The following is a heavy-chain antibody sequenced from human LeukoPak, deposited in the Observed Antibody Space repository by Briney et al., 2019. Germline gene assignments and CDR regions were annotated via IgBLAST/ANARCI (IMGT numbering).Heavy chain of an antibody. V-gene: IGHV4-34*01. CDR1: GGSFSGYY. D-gene: IGHD2-15*01. J-gene: IGHJ4*02. Sequence: SETLSLTCAVCGGSFSGYYWSWIRQPPGKGLEWIGEINHSGSTNYNPSLKSRVTISVDTSKNQFSLKLSSVTAADTAVYYCARKNVVVVAATLLNYFDYWGQGTLVTVSS. CDR2: INHSGST. CDR3: ARKNVVVVAATLLNYFDY.